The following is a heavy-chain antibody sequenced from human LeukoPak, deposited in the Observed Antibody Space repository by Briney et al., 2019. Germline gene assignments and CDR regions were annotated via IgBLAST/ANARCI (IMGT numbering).Heavy chain of an antibody. CDR3: ARQKDYDIYAFDI. CDR1: GYSLTSYW. V-gene: IGHV5-51*01. D-gene: IGHD3-9*01. J-gene: IGHJ3*02. Sequence: GESLKISCKGSGYSLTSYWIGWVRQMPGKGLEWMGIIYPGDSDTRYSPSFQGQVTISADKSISTAYLQWSSLKASDTAMYYCARQKDYDIYAFDIWGQGTMVTVSS. CDR2: IYPGDSDT.